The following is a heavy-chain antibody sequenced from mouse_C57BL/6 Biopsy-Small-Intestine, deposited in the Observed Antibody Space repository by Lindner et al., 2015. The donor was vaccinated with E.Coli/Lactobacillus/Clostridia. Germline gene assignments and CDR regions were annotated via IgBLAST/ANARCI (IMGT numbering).Heavy chain of an antibody. Sequence: EVQLQESGPELVKPGASVKIPRKASGYTFSDYNMDWVKQSHGKSLEWIGNINPNSGGTVYNQKFKGKATLTVDKSSSTAYMELRSLTSEDTAVYYCARGEGDVRYAMDYWGQGTSVTVSS. J-gene: IGHJ4*01. CDR2: INPNSGGT. V-gene: IGHV1-18*01. CDR3: ARGEGDVRYAMDY. CDR1: GYTFSDYN. D-gene: IGHD3-3*01.